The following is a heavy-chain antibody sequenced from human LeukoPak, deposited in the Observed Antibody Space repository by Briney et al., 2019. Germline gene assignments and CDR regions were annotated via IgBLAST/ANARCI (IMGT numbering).Heavy chain of an antibody. Sequence: GGSLRLSCAASGFTFSSYAMSWVRQAPGKGLEWVSAISGSGGSTYHADSVKGRFTISRDNSKNTLYLQMNSLRAEDTAVYYCATFPTTVVTPDYFDYWGQGTLVTVSS. CDR1: GFTFSSYA. CDR3: ATFPTTVVTPDYFDY. J-gene: IGHJ4*02. D-gene: IGHD4-23*01. CDR2: ISGSGGST. V-gene: IGHV3-23*01.